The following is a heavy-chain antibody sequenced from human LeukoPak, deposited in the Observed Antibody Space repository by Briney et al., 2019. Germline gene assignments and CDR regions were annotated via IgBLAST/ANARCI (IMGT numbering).Heavy chain of an antibody. D-gene: IGHD4-17*01. CDR2: IISSSIYI. V-gene: IGHV3-21*01. J-gene: IGHJ2*01. Sequence: PGGALRLSCAASGFTFSSYSMNWGRQAPGEGLEWVSSIISSSIYIYYADSVKGRFTISRDNAKNSLYLQMNSLRAEDTAVYYCARWADDYGDPLWYLDLWGRGTMVTVSS. CDR3: ARWADDYGDPLWYLDL. CDR1: GFTFSSYS.